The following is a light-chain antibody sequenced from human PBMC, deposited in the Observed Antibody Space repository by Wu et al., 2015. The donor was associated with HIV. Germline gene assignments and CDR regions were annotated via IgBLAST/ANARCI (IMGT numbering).Light chain of an antibody. CDR3: QQYNSYPRT. V-gene: IGKV1-5*03. CDR1: QTINTW. J-gene: IGKJ1*01. CDR2: KAS. Sequence: DIQMTQSPSTLPASVGDRVTITCRASQTINTWLAWYQQKPGKAPKLLIYKASSLESGVPLRFSGSGSGTEFTLTISSLQPDDFATYYCQQYNSYPRTFGQGTKVEIK.